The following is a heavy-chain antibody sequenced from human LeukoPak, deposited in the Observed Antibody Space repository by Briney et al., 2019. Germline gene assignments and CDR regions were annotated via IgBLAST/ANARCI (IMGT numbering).Heavy chain of an antibody. Sequence: SETLSLTCAVYGGSFSGYYWSWIRQPPGKGLEWIGEINHSGSTNYNPSLKSRVTISVDTSKNQFSLKLSSVTAADTAVYYCARVGQSGQNYDNLTGSLDYWGQGTLVTVSS. D-gene: IGHD3-9*01. V-gene: IGHV4-34*01. J-gene: IGHJ4*02. CDR2: INHSGST. CDR3: ARVGQSGQNYDNLTGSLDY. CDR1: GGSFSGYY.